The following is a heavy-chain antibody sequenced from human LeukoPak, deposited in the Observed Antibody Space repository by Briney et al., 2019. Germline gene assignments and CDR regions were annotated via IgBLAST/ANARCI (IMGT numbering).Heavy chain of an antibody. D-gene: IGHD3-9*01. J-gene: IGHJ3*02. CDR1: GYTFTSYG. CDR3: AKDHRSRDILTGYWNDAFDI. Sequence: ASVKVSCKASGYTFTSYGISWVRQAPGQGLEWMGWISAYTGNTNYAQKLQGRVTMTTDTSTSTAYMELRSLRSDDTAVYYCAKDHRSRDILTGYWNDAFDIWGQGTMVTVSS. CDR2: ISAYTGNT. V-gene: IGHV1-18*01.